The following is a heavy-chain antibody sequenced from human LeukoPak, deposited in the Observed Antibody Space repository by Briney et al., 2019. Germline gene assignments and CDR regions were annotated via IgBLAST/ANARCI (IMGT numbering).Heavy chain of an antibody. CDR3: ANGHFPRFWSGYRDHY. V-gene: IGHV3-30*02. J-gene: IGHJ4*02. CDR2: IRYDGSNK. Sequence: GGSLRLSCAASGFTFSSYGMHWVRQAPGKGLEWVAFIRYDGSNKYYADSVKGRFTISRDNSKNTLYLQMNSLRAEDTAVYYCANGHFPRFWSGYRDHYWGQGTLVTVSS. D-gene: IGHD3-3*01. CDR1: GFTFSSYG.